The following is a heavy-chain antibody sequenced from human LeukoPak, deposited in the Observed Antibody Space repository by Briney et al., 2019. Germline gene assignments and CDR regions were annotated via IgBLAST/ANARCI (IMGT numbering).Heavy chain of an antibody. D-gene: IGHD3-16*01. CDR2: IIPIFGTA. CDR3: ARIMLSYYYMDV. Sequence: ASVKVSCKASGYTFTSYYMHWVRQAPGQGLEWMGGIIPIFGTANYAQEFQGRVTITADKSTSTAYMELSSLRSEDTAVYYCARIMLSYYYMDVWGKGTTVTVSS. V-gene: IGHV1-69*06. J-gene: IGHJ6*03. CDR1: GYTFTSYY.